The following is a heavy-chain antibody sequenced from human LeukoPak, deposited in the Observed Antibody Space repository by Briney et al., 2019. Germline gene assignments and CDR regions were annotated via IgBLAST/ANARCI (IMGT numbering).Heavy chain of an antibody. CDR2: TYSGGST. J-gene: IGHJ4*02. Sequence: NPGGSLRLSCVASGFTFSNYALSWVRQAPGKGLEWVSVTYSGGSTDYADSVKGRFTISRDNSKNTLYLQMNTLRVEDTAVYYCAGGLGYARTYWGQGTLVTVSS. CDR1: GFTFSNYA. V-gene: IGHV3-66*01. CDR3: AGGLGYARTY. D-gene: IGHD2-2*01.